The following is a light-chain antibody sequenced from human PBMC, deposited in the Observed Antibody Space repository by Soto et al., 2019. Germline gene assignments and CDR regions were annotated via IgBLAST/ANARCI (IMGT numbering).Light chain of an antibody. J-gene: IGLJ2*01. CDR1: SSDVGGYNY. CDR3: SSYTSSSTRVV. CDR2: DVS. Sequence: QPVLTQPASVSGSPGQSITISCTGTSSDVGGYNYVSWYQQHPGKAPKLMIYDVSYRPSGVSNRFSGSKSGNTASLTISGLQPEDEADYYCSSYTSSSTRVVFGGGTKLTVL. V-gene: IGLV2-14*01.